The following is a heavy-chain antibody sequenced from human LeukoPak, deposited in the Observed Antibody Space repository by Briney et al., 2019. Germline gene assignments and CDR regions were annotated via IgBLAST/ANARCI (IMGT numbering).Heavy chain of an antibody. CDR3: AKVPTSFYTASWGFDY. V-gene: IGHV3-23*01. Sequence: GGSLRLSCAASGFTFSSYAMSWVRQAPGKGLEWVSAISGSESSTYYADSVRGRFTISRDNSKNTLYLQMNSLRSEDTAVYYCAKVPTSFYTASWGFDYWGQGTLVTVSS. J-gene: IGHJ4*02. CDR2: ISGSESST. D-gene: IGHD5-18*01. CDR1: GFTFSSYA.